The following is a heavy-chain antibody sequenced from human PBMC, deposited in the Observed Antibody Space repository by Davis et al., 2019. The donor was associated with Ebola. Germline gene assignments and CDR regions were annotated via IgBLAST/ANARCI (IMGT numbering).Heavy chain of an antibody. CDR3: ARGLASGSYYNSRLYYFDY. V-gene: IGHV4-59*01. Sequence: SETLSLTCTVSGGSISSYYWSWIRQPPGKGLEWIGYIYYSGSTNYNPSLKSRVTMSVDTSKNQFSLKLSIVTAADMAVYYWARGLASGSYYNSRLYYFDYWGQGTLVTVSS. D-gene: IGHD3-10*01. CDR2: IYYSGST. J-gene: IGHJ4*02. CDR1: GGSISSYY.